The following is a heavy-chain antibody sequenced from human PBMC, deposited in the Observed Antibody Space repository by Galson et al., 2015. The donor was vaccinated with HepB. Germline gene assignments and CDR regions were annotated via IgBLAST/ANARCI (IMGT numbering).Heavy chain of an antibody. V-gene: IGHV1-69*04. J-gene: IGHJ5*02. D-gene: IGHD2-2*02. CDR3: ARDLPPAAILGNWFDP. Sequence: SVKVSCKASGGTFSSYAISWVRQAPGQGLEWMGRIIPILGIANYAQKFQGRVTITADKSTSTAYMELSSLRSEDTAVYYCARDLPPAAILGNWFDPWGQGTLVTVSS. CDR1: GGTFSSYA. CDR2: IIPILGIA.